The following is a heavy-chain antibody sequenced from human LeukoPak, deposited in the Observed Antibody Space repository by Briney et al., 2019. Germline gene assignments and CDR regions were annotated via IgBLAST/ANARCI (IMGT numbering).Heavy chain of an antibody. V-gene: IGHV5-51*01. J-gene: IGHJ3*02. D-gene: IGHD6-19*01. Sequence: GESLQISCQGSGYSFTSYWIGWVRQMPGKGLEWMGIIYPGDSDTRYSPSFQGQVTISADKSISTAYLQWSSLKASDTAMYYCARLVAVAVKSDAFDIWGQGTMVTVSS. CDR3: ARLVAVAVKSDAFDI. CDR1: GYSFTSYW. CDR2: IYPGDSDT.